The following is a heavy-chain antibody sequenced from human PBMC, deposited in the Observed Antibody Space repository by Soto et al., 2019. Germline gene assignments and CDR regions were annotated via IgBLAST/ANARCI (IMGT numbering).Heavy chain of an antibody. Sequence: QVQLVESGGGVVQPGRSLRLSCAASGFSFSTYGMHWVRQAPGKGLEWVAVIRYDGSSEYYADSVKGRFTISRDNSKNTLYLQMNSLRAEDTAVYYCARGITTTRIPPYGMDVWGQGTTVTVSS. CDR3: ARGITTTRIPPYGMDV. D-gene: IGHD1-26*01. CDR2: IRYDGSSE. V-gene: IGHV3-33*01. J-gene: IGHJ6*02. CDR1: GFSFSTYG.